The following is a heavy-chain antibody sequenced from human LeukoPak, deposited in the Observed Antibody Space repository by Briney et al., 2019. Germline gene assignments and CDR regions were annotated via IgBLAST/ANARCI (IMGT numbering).Heavy chain of an antibody. D-gene: IGHD6-19*01. Sequence: ASVKVSCKASGYTFTGYYMHWVRQAPGQGLEWMGWINPNSGGTNYAQKFQGRVTMTRDTSISTAYMELSRLRSDDTAVYYCARDNSGWRAFDIWGQGTMVTVSS. J-gene: IGHJ3*02. CDR2: INPNSGGT. CDR1: GYTFTGYY. CDR3: ARDNSGWRAFDI. V-gene: IGHV1-2*02.